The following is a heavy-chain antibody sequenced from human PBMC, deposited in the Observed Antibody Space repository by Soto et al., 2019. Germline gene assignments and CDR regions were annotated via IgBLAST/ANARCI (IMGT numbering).Heavy chain of an antibody. Sequence: PSETLSLTCAVYGGSFSGYYWSWIRQPPGKGLEWIGEINHSGSTSYNPSLKSRVTISVDTSKNQFSLKLSSVTAADTAVYYCAIENYYDSSGESDYLGQATLVTGS. J-gene: IGHJ4*02. CDR2: INHSGST. CDR1: GGSFSGYY. V-gene: IGHV4-34*01. CDR3: AIENYYDSSGESDY. D-gene: IGHD3-22*01.